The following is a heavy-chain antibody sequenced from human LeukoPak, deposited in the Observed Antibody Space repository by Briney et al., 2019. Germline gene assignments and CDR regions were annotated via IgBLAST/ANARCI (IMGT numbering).Heavy chain of an antibody. J-gene: IGHJ4*02. CDR1: GLTFNNYA. Sequence: PGGSLRLSCAVSGLTFNNYAMSWVSQAPGKGLEWVSGISGRGASTCYADSVKGRFTISRDNSKNTLYLQMNSLRAEDTAVYYCAKGDKPVIAMVKFDYWGQGTLVTVSS. CDR3: AKGDKPVIAMVKFDY. D-gene: IGHD5-18*01. V-gene: IGHV3-23*01. CDR2: ISGRGAST.